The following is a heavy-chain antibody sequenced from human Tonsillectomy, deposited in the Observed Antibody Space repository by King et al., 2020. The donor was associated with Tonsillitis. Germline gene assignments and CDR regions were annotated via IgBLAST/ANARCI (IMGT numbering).Heavy chain of an antibody. D-gene: IGHD1-26*01. CDR3: AKDPSSGSYYAYFDY. V-gene: IGHV3-9*01. CDR2: ISWNSGSI. J-gene: IGHJ4*02. Sequence: VQLVQSGGGLVQPGRSLRLSCAASGFTFDDYAMHWVRQAPGKGLEWVSGISWNSGSIGYADSVKGRFTISRDNAKNSLYLQMNSLRAEDTALYYCAKDPSSGSYYAYFDYWGQGPLVTVSS. CDR1: GFTFDDYA.